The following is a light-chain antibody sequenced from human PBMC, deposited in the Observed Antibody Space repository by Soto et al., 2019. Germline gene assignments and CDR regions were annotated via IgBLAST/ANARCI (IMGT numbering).Light chain of an antibody. J-gene: IGLJ3*02. V-gene: IGLV6-57*01. CDR3: QSYDSSNPWV. CDR1: SGSIASNF. Sequence: NFMLTQPHSVSESPGKTVTISCTRSSGSIASNFVQWYQQRPGSSPTTVIYEDNQRPSGVPARFSGSIDRSSNSASLTISGLMTEDEAVYYCQSYDSSNPWVYGGGTKLTVL. CDR2: EDN.